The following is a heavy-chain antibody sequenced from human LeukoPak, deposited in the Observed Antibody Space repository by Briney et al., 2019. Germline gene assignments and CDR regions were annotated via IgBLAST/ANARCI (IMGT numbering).Heavy chain of an antibody. CDR1: GYSFDSQW. J-gene: IGHJ4*02. V-gene: IGHV5-51*01. CDR2: IYPGDSDT. CDR3: ARHDGSGPFDY. D-gene: IGHD1-1*01. Sequence: GGALQISCKGSGYSFDSQWIGWGRQMPGKGLEWRGIIYPGDSDTKYSPSFEGQVTMSADKSISTAYLQWRSLKASDTAIYYCARHDGSGPFDYWGQGTLVTVSS.